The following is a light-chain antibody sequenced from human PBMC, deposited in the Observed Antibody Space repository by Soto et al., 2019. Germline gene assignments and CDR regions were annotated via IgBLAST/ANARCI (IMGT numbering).Light chain of an antibody. CDR1: QSVSSN. V-gene: IGKV3-15*01. Sequence: EIVMTQSPATLSVSPGERATLSCRASQSVSSNLAWYQQKPGQAPRLLIYGASTRATGTPARFSGSGSGTEFTLTISSLQSEDFAVYYCQQYNNWQITFGQGTRLEIK. CDR3: QQYNNWQIT. CDR2: GAS. J-gene: IGKJ5*01.